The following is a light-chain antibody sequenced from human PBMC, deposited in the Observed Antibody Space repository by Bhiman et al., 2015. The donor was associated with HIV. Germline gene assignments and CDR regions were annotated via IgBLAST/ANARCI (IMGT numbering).Light chain of an antibody. CDR3: QSYDSGLSALV. Sequence: SYELTQPPSVSVSPGQTASITCSGDKLGDKYACWYQQKPGQSPVLVIYQDSKRPSGIPERFSGSNSGNTATLTITGLQAEDEADYFCQSYDSGLSALVFGGGTKVTVL. J-gene: IGLJ1*01. V-gene: IGLV3-1*01. CDR2: QDS. CDR1: KLGDKY.